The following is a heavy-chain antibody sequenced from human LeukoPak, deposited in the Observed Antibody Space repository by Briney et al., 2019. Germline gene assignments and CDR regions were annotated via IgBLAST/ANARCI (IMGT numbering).Heavy chain of an antibody. Sequence: PGGSLRFSCAASGFTFSSYELNWVRQAPGKGLEWVSYISSSGSTIYYADSVKGRFTISRDNAKNSLYLQMNSLRAEDTAVYYCARESSDGTTGTTYLDYWGQGTLVTVSS. CDR3: ARESSDGTTGTTYLDY. V-gene: IGHV3-48*03. J-gene: IGHJ4*02. CDR2: ISSSGSTI. D-gene: IGHD1-1*01. CDR1: GFTFSSYE.